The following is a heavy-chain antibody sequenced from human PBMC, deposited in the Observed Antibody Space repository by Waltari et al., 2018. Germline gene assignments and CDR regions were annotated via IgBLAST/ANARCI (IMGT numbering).Heavy chain of an antibody. V-gene: IGHV4-34*01. Sequence: QVQLQQWGAGLLKPSETLSLTCAVYGGSFSGYYWSWIRQHPGKGLDWIGEINHSGSTNYNPSLKSRVTISVDTSKNQFSLKLSSVTAADTAVYYCARRVVDTAMVRPYYFDYWGQGTLVTVSS. CDR1: GGSFSGYY. CDR2: INHSGST. J-gene: IGHJ4*02. CDR3: ARRVVDTAMVRPYYFDY. D-gene: IGHD5-18*01.